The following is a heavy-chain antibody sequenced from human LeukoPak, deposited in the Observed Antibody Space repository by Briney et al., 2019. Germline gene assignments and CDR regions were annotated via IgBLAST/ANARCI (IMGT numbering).Heavy chain of an antibody. CDR1: GLTFSSYA. CDR3: AKGGMGWFDP. CDR2: ISGSGGST. V-gene: IGHV3-23*01. Sequence: GGSLGLSCAASGLTFSSYAMSWVRQAPGKGLERVSSISGSGGSTYYEDSVRGRFTISRDNSENTVHLQMNSLRADDTAVYYCAKGGMGWFDPWGQGTLVTVSS. D-gene: IGHD6-25*01. J-gene: IGHJ5*02.